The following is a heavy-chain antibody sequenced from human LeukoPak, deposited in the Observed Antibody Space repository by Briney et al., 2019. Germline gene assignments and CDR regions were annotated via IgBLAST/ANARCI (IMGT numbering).Heavy chain of an antibody. CDR3: ARDRGGVLDY. CDR2: IKQDGSEK. Sequence: PGGSLRLSCAASGFTFTNYWMSWVRQAPGKGLEWVANIKQDGSEKYYVDSVKGRFTISRDNAKNSLYLQMNSLRAEDTAVYYCARDRGGVLDYWGQGTLVTVSS. CDR1: GFTFTNYW. V-gene: IGHV3-7*01. D-gene: IGHD3-10*01. J-gene: IGHJ4*02.